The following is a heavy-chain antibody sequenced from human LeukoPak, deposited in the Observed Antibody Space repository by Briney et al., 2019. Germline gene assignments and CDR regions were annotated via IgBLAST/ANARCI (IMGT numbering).Heavy chain of an antibody. CDR2: IYHSGST. J-gene: IGHJ6*03. CDR3: ARGANSDYYYYMDV. D-gene: IGHD2/OR15-2a*01. CDR1: GYSISSGYY. Sequence: SETLSLTCTVSGYSISSGYYWGWIRQPPGKGLEWIGSIYHSGSTYYNPSLKSRVTISVDTSKNQFSLKLSSVTAADTAVYYCARGANSDYYYYMDVWGKGTTVTVSS. V-gene: IGHV4-38-2*02.